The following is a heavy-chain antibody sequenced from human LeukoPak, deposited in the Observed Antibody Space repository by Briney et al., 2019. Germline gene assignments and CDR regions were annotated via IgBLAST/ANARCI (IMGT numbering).Heavy chain of an antibody. V-gene: IGHV1-46*01. D-gene: IGHD3-10*01. J-gene: IGHJ4*02. CDR2: INPGGDNT. CDR3: ASTHGSPYYYFDY. CDR1: GYTFTKYY. Sequence: GASVKVSCKASGYTFTKYYIHWVRQAPGQGLEWMGLINPGGDNTNYAQNFQGRVTMTRDTSTSTVYMELSSLRSEDTAVYYCASTHGSPYYYFDYWGQGTLVTVSS.